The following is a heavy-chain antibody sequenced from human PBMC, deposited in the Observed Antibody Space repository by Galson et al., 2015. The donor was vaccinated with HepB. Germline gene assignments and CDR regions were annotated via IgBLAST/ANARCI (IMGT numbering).Heavy chain of an antibody. CDR3: ARELNPPKGRAHCSSTSCHTFGWVDP. V-gene: IGHV1-69*13. D-gene: IGHD2-2*02. CDR1: GGTFSSYA. CDR2: IIPIFGTA. Sequence: SVKVSCKASGGTFSSYAISWVRQAPGQGLEWMGGIIPIFGTANYAQKFQGRVTITADESTSTAYMELSSLRSEDTAVYYCARELNPPKGRAHCSSTSCHTFGWVDPWGQGTLVTVSS. J-gene: IGHJ5*02.